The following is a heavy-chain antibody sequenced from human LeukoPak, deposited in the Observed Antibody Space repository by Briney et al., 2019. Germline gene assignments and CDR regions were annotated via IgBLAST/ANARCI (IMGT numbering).Heavy chain of an antibody. J-gene: IGHJ4*02. CDR1: GFSFSNYA. CDR2: ISYGGSNK. Sequence: PGGSLRLSCAASGFSFSNYAMHWVRQAPGKGLEWVAVISYGGSNKYYADSVKGRFTISRDNSKNTLYLQMNSLRGEDTAVYYCARDSYGLDYWGQGTLVTVSS. CDR3: ARDSYGLDY. D-gene: IGHD5-18*01. V-gene: IGHV3-30-3*01.